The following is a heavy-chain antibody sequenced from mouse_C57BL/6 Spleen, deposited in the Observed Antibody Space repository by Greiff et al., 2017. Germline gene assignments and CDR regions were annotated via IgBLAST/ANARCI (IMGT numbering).Heavy chain of an antibody. V-gene: IGHV1-64*01. CDR3: ASEGDSSY. J-gene: IGHJ2*01. CDR2: IHPNSGST. Sequence: VQLQQPGAELVKPGASVKLSCKASGYTFTSYWMHWVKQRPGQGLEWIGMIHPNSGSTNYNEKFKGKATFTADTSSNTAYMQLSSLTTEDSAIYYCASEGDSSYWGQGTTLTVSS. CDR1: GYTFTSYW.